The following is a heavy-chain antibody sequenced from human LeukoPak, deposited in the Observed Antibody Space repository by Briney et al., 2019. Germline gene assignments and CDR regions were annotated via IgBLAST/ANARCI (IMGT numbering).Heavy chain of an antibody. CDR3: AREGVICSGGSCYSGLSDY. V-gene: IGHV3-21*01. J-gene: IGHJ4*02. Sequence: GGSLRLSCAASGFTFSSYSMNWVRQAPGKGLEWVSSISSSSSYIYYADSVKGRFTISRDNAKNSLYLQMNSLRAEDTAVYYCAREGVICSGGSCYSGLSDYWGQGTLVTVSS. CDR2: ISSSSSYI. D-gene: IGHD2-15*01. CDR1: GFTFSSYS.